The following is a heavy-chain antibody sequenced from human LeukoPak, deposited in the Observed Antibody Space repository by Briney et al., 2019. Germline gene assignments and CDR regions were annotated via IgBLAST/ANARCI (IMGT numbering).Heavy chain of an antibody. J-gene: IGHJ5*02. CDR2: INHSGST. CDR1: GGSFSGYS. Sequence: PSKTLSLACAVYGGSFSGYSWRWIRQPPGKGLEWIGEINHSGSTNYTPSLKSRVTISVDTSKNQFSLKLSSVTAADTAVYYCARGPEYDILTGYPATNWFDPWGQGTLVTVSS. V-gene: IGHV4-34*01. CDR3: ARGPEYDILTGYPATNWFDP. D-gene: IGHD3-9*01.